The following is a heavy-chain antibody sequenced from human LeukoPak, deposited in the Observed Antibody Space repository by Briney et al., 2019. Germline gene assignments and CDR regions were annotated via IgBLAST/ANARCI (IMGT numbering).Heavy chain of an antibody. CDR3: ARAMPHDNWFDP. Sequence: PGGSLRLSCAASGLTLNSYWMHWVRQVAGKGLVWVARINGDASNTTYADSVKGRFTISRHNAKNTLYLQMNSLRVDDTAVYYCARAMPHDNWFDPWGQGSLVTVSS. D-gene: IGHD2-2*01. CDR2: INGDASNT. V-gene: IGHV3-74*03. CDR1: GLTLNSYW. J-gene: IGHJ5*02.